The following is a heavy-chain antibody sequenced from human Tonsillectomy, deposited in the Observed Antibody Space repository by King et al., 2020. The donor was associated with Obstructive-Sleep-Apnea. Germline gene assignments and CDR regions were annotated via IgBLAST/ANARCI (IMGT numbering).Heavy chain of an antibody. CDR3: SRLSGWLLSNGDYYYRLDV. CDR1: GFTFSDYY. Sequence: VQLVESGGGLVKPGGSLRLACAASGFTFSDYYMSWIRQTPGKGLEWVSYITISGSDKNYADSVKGRFTISRDNAKNSPYLQMNSLRAEDTAVYYCSRLSGWLLSNGDYYYRLDVWGPGTTVTVSS. J-gene: IGHJ6*02. CDR2: ITISGSDK. V-gene: IGHV3-11*06. D-gene: IGHD3-22*01.